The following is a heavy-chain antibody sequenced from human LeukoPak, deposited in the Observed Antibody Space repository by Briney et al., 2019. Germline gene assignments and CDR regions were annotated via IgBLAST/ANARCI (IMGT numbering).Heavy chain of an antibody. D-gene: IGHD6-19*01. CDR3: ARVLKPYSSGWPFDY. V-gene: IGHV1-18*01. CDR2: INAYNGNT. Sequence: ASVKVSCKASGSTFIMYGISWVRQAPGQGLEWMGWINAYNGNTNYAQKLQGRVTMTTDTSKSTAYMELRSLRTDKKAVYCCARVLKPYSSGWPFDYWGQGTLVTVSS. J-gene: IGHJ4*02. CDR1: GSTFIMYG.